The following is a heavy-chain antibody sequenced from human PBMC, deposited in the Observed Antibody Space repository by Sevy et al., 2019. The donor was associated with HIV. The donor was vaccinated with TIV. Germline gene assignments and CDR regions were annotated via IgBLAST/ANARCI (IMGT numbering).Heavy chain of an antibody. D-gene: IGHD2-2*01. CDR1: GGSFSGYY. CDR2: INHSGST. CDR3: ARHCGGTSCSHAFDI. Sequence: SETLSLTCAVYGGSFSGYYWSWIRQPPGKGLEWIGEINHSGSTNYNPSLKSRVTISVDTSKNQFSLKLSSVTAADTAVYYCARHCGGTSCSHAFDIWCQGTMVTVSS. J-gene: IGHJ3*02. V-gene: IGHV4-34*01.